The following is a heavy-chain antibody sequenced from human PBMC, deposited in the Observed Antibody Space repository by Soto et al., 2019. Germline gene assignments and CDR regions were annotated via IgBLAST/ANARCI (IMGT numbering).Heavy chain of an antibody. CDR1: GFTFSTSS. J-gene: IGHJ4*02. D-gene: IGHD2-21*01. V-gene: IGHV3-23*01. Sequence: GGSLRLSCAASGFTFSTSSMSWVRQPPGKGLEWVSVISNTGRTTYYADSVNGRFTISRDNSKNTLYLHLNSLRAEDTAVYYCAKDSVRISYSALWGQGTPVTVSS. CDR3: AKDSVRISYSAL. CDR2: ISNTGRTT.